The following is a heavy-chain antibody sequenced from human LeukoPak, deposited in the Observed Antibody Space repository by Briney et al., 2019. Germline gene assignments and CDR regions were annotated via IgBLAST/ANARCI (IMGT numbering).Heavy chain of an antibody. J-gene: IGHJ6*02. CDR2: ICYSGRT. CDR3: ARTRDYYYGMDV. V-gene: IGHV4-39*01. CDR1: GGSISSSSYY. Sequence: SETLSLTCTVSGGSISSSSYYWGWIRQPPGKGLEWIGSICYSGRTNYNPSLKSRVTITVDTSKNQFSLKLSSVTAADTAVFYCARTRDYYYGMDVWGQGTTVTVSS.